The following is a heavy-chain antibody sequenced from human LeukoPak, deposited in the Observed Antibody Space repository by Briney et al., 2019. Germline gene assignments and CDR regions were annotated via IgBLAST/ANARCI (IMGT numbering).Heavy chain of an antibody. CDR1: GGSIINGGYY. D-gene: IGHD2-2*01. CDR3: ARHDLATEFRLRRGFDH. Sequence: PSQTLSLTCTVSGGSIINGGYYWSWIRQPPGKGLEWIGYIYHSGSTYYNPSLTSRVTISVDRSKNQFSLKLNSVTAADTAVYYCARHDLATEFRLRRGFDHWGQGATVTVSS. V-gene: IGHV4-30-2*01. J-gene: IGHJ4*02. CDR2: IYHSGST.